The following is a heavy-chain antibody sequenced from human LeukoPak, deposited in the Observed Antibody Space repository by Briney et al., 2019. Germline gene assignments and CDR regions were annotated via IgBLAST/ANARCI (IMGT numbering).Heavy chain of an antibody. D-gene: IGHD2-15*01. CDR1: GFTFSSYA. V-gene: IGHV3-23*01. CDR3: AKGPRYCSGGSCYFDY. Sequence: QPGGSLILSCAASGFTFSSYAMSWVRQAPGKGLEWVSAISGSGGSTYYADSVKGRFTISRDNSKNTLYLQMNSLRAEDTAVYYCAKGPRYCSGGSCYFDYWGQGTLVTVSS. CDR2: ISGSGGST. J-gene: IGHJ4*02.